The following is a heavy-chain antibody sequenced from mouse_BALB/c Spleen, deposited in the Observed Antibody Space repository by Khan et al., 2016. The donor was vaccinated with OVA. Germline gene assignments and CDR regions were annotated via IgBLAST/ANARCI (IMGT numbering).Heavy chain of an antibody. J-gene: IGHJ1*01. CDR1: GFTFSSYA. CDR2: ISSGDTYT. V-gene: IGHV5-9-3*01. CDR3: ARPPVSAVVYKSCWFFDV. D-gene: IGHD1-1*01. Sequence: EVELVESGGGLVKPGGSLKLSCAASGFTFSSYAMSWVRQTPEKRLEWVATISSGDTYTYYPDSVKGRFTISRDNAKNTLYLQMSSLRSEDTAMFYCARPPVSAVVYKSCWFFDVWGAGTTVTVST.